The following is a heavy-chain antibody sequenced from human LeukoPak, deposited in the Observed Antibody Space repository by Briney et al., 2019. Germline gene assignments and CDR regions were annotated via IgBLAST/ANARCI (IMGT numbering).Heavy chain of an antibody. Sequence: SETLSLTCTVSGGSISSSSYYWGWIRQPPGKGLEWIGSIYYSGSTYYNPSLKSRVTISVDTSKNQFSLKLSSVTAADTAVYYCARRPTMVRGVYYFDYWGQGTLVTVSS. CDR3: ARRPTMVRGVYYFDY. CDR1: GGSISSSSYY. J-gene: IGHJ4*02. V-gene: IGHV4-39*07. D-gene: IGHD3-10*01. CDR2: IYYSGST.